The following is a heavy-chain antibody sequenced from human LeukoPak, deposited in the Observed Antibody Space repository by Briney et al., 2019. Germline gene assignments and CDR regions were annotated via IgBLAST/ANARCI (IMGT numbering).Heavy chain of an antibody. CDR2: ISNSDTIM. CDR1: GLIFSNYE. J-gene: IGHJ4*02. CDR3: LSGTSV. V-gene: IGHV3-48*03. Sequence: TGGSLRLSCAVSGLIFSNYEMNWVRRAPGKGLEWVSYISNSDTIMYYADSVKGRFTISRDNAKNSLYLQMNSLRAEDTAVYYCLSGTSVWGQGALVTVSS.